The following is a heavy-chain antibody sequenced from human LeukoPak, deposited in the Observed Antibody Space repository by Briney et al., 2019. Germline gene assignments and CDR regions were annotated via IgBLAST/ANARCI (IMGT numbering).Heavy chain of an antibody. J-gene: IGHJ4*02. Sequence: GGSLRLSCAASGFTVSSNYMSWVRQAPGKGLEWVSVIYSGGSTYCADSVKGRFTISRDNSKNTLYLQMNSLRAEDTAVYYCARGAVAGTVDYWGQGTLVTVSS. CDR1: GFTVSSNY. V-gene: IGHV3-53*01. CDR2: IYSGGST. D-gene: IGHD6-19*01. CDR3: ARGAVAGTVDY.